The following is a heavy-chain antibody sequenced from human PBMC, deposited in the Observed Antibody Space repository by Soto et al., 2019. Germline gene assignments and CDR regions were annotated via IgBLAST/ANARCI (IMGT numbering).Heavy chain of an antibody. D-gene: IGHD2-2*01. Sequence: KTSETLSLTCTVSGGSVSGGDYFWFWVRQPPGQGLEWIGNIYPSGSTYYNPSLMIRVTISLDTAKNQFSMRLNSVTATDTAVYFCPIIPSLVRDGSDSWGQGTLVTVSS. J-gene: IGHJ4*02. CDR1: GGSVSGGDYF. CDR2: IYPSGST. CDR3: PIIPSLVRDGSDS. V-gene: IGHV4-39*01.